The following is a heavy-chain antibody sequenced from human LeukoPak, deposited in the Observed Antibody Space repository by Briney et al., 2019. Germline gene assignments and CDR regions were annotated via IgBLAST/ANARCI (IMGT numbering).Heavy chain of an antibody. CDR1: GASIRNYY. J-gene: IGHJ4*02. CDR3: AKEGAAPGPDFVS. D-gene: IGHD6-13*01. CDR2: IEPSGST. Sequence: PSETLSLTCTVSGASIRNYYWSWIRQPAGKGLEWIGRIEPSGSTKYNPSLKSRVTMSVDTSKNQFSLKLNSVTAADTAVYYCAKEGAAPGPDFVSWGQGALVIVSS. V-gene: IGHV4-4*07.